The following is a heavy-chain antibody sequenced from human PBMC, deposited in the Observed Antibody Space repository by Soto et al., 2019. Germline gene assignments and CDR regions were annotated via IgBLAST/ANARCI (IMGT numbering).Heavy chain of an antibody. CDR3: ARASYSSSPLDL. CDR2: IYSGGDT. V-gene: IGHV3-53*01. J-gene: IGHJ5*02. D-gene: IGHD6-6*01. Sequence: GGSLSRSCAASGFTVISNYMIGCVQAPGKGLEWVSVIYSGGDTYFADSVKGRFTISRDNSKNTLYLQMNSLRVEDTAVYYCARASYSSSPLDLWGQGTLVTVSS. CDR1: GFTVISNY.